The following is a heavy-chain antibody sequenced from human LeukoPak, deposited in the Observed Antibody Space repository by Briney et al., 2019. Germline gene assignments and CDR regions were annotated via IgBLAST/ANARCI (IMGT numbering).Heavy chain of an antibody. CDR3: TSYDFGVVSPFDY. J-gene: IGHJ4*02. CDR2: IRSKANSYAT. V-gene: IGHV3-73*01. D-gene: IGHD3-3*01. CDR1: GFAFCGSA. Sequence: GGSLILSCAASGFAFCGSAMHWVRQASGKGLEWVGRIRSKANSYATAYAASVKGRFIVSRDDSKNTAYLQMNSLKTEDTAVYYCTSYDFGVVSPFDYWGQGTLVTVSS.